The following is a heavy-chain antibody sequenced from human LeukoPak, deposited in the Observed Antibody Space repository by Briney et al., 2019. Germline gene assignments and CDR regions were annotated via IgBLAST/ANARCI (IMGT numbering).Heavy chain of an antibody. J-gene: IGHJ4*02. Sequence: GGSLRLSCVASGFTFSSYSIDWVRQALGKGLEWGSYISGSSSLIYYADSVKGRFTISRDNANNSLYLPLSSLRAEDTAVYYCARDPRYSDSTGSYWGQGTLVTVSS. D-gene: IGHD3-22*01. CDR1: GFTFSSYS. CDR3: ARDPRYSDSTGSY. CDR2: ISGSSSLI. V-gene: IGHV3-48*01.